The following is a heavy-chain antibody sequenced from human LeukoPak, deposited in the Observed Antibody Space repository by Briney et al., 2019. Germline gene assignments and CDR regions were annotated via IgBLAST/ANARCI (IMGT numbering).Heavy chain of an antibody. Sequence: GGSLRLSCAASGFTFSSYWMHWVRQAPGKGLVWVSRINSDGSSTSYADSVKGRFTISRDNAKNPLYLQMNSLRAEDTAVYYCARSGYFDWFYHWGQGTLVTVSS. V-gene: IGHV3-74*01. D-gene: IGHD3-9*01. CDR1: GFTFSSYW. CDR3: ARSGYFDWFYH. J-gene: IGHJ5*02. CDR2: INSDGSST.